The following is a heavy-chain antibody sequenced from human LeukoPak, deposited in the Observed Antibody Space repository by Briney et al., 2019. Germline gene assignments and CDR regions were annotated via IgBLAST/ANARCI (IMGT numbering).Heavy chain of an antibody. CDR3: STLTSRGLSDS. V-gene: IGHV3-15*07. Sequence: GGSLRLSCAASGFTVSNAWMNWVRQAPGKGLEWVGRIKSKADGETIDYAAPVKGRFTFSRDDSKNMLYLQMNSLKSEDTAVYYCSTLTSRGLSDSWGQGTLVTVSS. J-gene: IGHJ4*02. D-gene: IGHD1-20*01. CDR2: IKSKADGETI. CDR1: GFTVSNAW.